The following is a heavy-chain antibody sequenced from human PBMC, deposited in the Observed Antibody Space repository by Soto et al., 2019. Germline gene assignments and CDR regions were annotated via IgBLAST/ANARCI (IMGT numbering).Heavy chain of an antibody. J-gene: IGHJ3*02. V-gene: IGHV3-33*01. D-gene: IGHD3-22*01. CDR3: ARDTYYYDSSTDAFDI. CDR2: IWYDGSNK. Sequence: AGSLRLSCAESGFTFSSYGMHWVRQAPGKGLEWVAVIWYDGSNKYYADSVKGRFTISRDNSKNTLYPQMNSLRAEDTAVYYCARDTYYYDSSTDAFDIWGQGTMVTVSS. CDR1: GFTFSSYG.